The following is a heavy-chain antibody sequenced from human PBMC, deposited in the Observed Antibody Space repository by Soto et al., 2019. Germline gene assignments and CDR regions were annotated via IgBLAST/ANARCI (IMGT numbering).Heavy chain of an antibody. D-gene: IGHD2-8*01. CDR3: TRDVNGGTPFYY. V-gene: IGHV1-3*01. Sequence: QVQLVQSGAEVKKPGASVRVSCKPSGYTLRNYAIHWVRQAAGQSLEWLAWIDPGSGRATYSQKVQGRFTVNRDISATSIYMDLTNLSSEDTAAYFCTRDVNGGTPFYYWGQGAMVTVSS. CDR1: GYTLRNYA. CDR2: IDPGSGRA. J-gene: IGHJ4*02.